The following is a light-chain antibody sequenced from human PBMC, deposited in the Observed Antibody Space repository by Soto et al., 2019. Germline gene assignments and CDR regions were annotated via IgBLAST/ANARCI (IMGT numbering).Light chain of an antibody. CDR1: QSVRSGY. CDR3: HQYDNSPLT. Sequence: EIVLTQSPGTLSLSPGERATLSCSASQSVRSGYFAWYQQKPGQAPRLLIVGASSRATGIPDRFSGGGSGTDFTLSISRLEPEDFALYYCHQYDNSPLTFGGGTKVEIK. CDR2: GAS. V-gene: IGKV3-20*01. J-gene: IGKJ4*01.